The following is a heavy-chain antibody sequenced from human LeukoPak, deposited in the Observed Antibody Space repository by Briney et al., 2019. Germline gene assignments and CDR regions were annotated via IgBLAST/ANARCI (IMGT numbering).Heavy chain of an antibody. D-gene: IGHD5-24*01. CDR1: GFTFSNSV. V-gene: IGHV3-23*01. Sequence: GGSLRLSCAASGFTFSNSVMTWVRQAPGKGLEWVSAISGSGGSTYYADSVKGRFTISRDNAKNSLFLQMNSLRAEDTAVYYCARGDGYDLFDYWGQGNMVTVSS. CDR3: ARGDGYDLFDY. J-gene: IGHJ4*02. CDR2: ISGSGGST.